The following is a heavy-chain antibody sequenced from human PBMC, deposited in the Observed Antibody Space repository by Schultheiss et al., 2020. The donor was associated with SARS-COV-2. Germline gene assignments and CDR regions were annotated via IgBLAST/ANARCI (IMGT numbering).Heavy chain of an antibody. CDR2: IYYSGST. CDR3: ARGLHGMDV. V-gene: IGHV4-59*12. J-gene: IGHJ6*02. CDR1: GGSISSYY. Sequence: SETLSLTCTVSGGSISSYYWSWIRQPPGKGLEWIGYIYYSGSTYYNPSLKSRVTISVDTSKNQFSLKLSSVTAADTAVYYCARGLHGMDVWGQGTTVTVSS.